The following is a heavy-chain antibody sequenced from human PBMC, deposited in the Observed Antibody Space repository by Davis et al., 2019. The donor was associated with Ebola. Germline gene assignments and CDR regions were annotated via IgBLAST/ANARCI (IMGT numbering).Heavy chain of an antibody. J-gene: IGHJ4*02. V-gene: IGHV1-3*01. Sequence: ASVKVSCKASGYTFTSYAMHWVRQAPGQRLEWMGWINAGNGNTKYSQKFQGRVTITRDTSASTAYMELRSLRSDDTAVYYCARGITMIVVAAHFDYWGQGTLVTVSS. CDR2: INAGNGNT. CDR1: GYTFTSYA. CDR3: ARGITMIVVAAHFDY. D-gene: IGHD3-22*01.